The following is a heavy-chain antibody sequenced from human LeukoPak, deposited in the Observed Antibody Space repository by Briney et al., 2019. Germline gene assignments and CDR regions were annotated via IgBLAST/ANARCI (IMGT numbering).Heavy chain of an antibody. J-gene: IGHJ4*02. CDR1: GFTFSSYS. CDR3: ARVRGGTGFDC. V-gene: IGHV3-21*01. D-gene: IGHD3-10*01. Sequence: GGSLRLSCAASGFTFSSYSMNWVRQAPGKGLEWVSSISSSSSYIYYADSVKGRFTISRDNAKNSLYLQMNSLRAEDTAVYYCARVRGGTGFDCWGQGTLVTVSS. CDR2: ISSSSSYI.